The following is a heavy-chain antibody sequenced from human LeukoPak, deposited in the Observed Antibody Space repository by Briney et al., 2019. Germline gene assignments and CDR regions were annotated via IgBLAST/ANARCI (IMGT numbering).Heavy chain of an antibody. CDR3: ARESPRYQPFGFDI. J-gene: IGHJ3*02. V-gene: IGHV1-69*05. CDR2: IIPIFGTA. Sequence: GASVKVSCKASGGAFSSYAISWVRQAPGQGLEWMGGIIPIFGTANYAQKFQGRVTITTDESTSTAYMELSSLRSEDTAVYYCARESPRYQPFGFDIWGQGTMVTVSS. CDR1: GGAFSSYA. D-gene: IGHD2-2*01.